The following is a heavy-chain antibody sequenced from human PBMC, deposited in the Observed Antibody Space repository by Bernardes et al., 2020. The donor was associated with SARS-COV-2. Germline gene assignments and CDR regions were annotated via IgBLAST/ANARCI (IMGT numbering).Heavy chain of an antibody. J-gene: IGHJ3*02. Sequence: GGSLRLSCAASGFTFSSYSMNWVRQAPGKGLEWVSYISSSSSTIYYADSVKGRFTISRDNAKNSLYLQMNSLRAEDTAVYYCAREGRDYGSGSYDAFDIWGQGTMVTVSP. CDR2: ISSSSSTI. D-gene: IGHD3-10*01. CDR1: GFTFSSYS. V-gene: IGHV3-48*01. CDR3: AREGRDYGSGSYDAFDI.